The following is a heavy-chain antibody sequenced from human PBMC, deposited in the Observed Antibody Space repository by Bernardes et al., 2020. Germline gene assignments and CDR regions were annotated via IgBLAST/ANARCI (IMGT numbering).Heavy chain of an antibody. V-gene: IGHV2-5*02. CDR1: GFSITPPGVG. CDR3: AHSVKRRGCNGGSCYYFDQ. D-gene: IGHD2-15*01. Sequence: SGVTLCKPTQTLTLSCPFSGFSITPPGVGVGWIRQPPGRALEWLALFYWDEDERHSPSLESRLTISKDTSRNHVVLTMTNMDPVDTATYYCAHSVKRRGCNGGSCYYFDQWGQGTLVTVSS. CDR2: FYWDEDE. J-gene: IGHJ4*02.